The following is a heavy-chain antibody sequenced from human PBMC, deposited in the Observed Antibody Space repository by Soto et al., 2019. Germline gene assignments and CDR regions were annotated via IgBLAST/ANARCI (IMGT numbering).Heavy chain of an antibody. CDR2: ISYDGSNK. CDR3: AKDFRGYSGYDYYYYYGMDV. D-gene: IGHD5-12*01. CDR1: GFTFSSYG. V-gene: IGHV3-30*18. Sequence: QVQLVESGGGVVQPGRSLRLSCAASGFTFSSYGMHWVRQAPGKGLEWVAVISYDGSNKYYADSVKGRFTISRDNSKNTLYLQMNSLRSEDTAVYYCAKDFRGYSGYDYYYYYGMDVWGQGTTVTVSS. J-gene: IGHJ6*02.